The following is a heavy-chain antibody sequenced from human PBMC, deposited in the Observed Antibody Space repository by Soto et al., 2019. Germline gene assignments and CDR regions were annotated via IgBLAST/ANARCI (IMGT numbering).Heavy chain of an antibody. CDR3: ARGVGSGTYYNHYNWFAP. CDR2: INTYNGNT. Sequence: GASVKVSCKASGYTFTSYGISWVRQAPGQGLEWMGWINTYNGNTNHAQKLQGRVTMTTDTSTSTAYMELRSLRSDDTAVYYCARGVGSGTYYNHYNWFAPWGQGTLVTVSS. V-gene: IGHV1-18*01. CDR1: GYTFTSYG. J-gene: IGHJ5*02. D-gene: IGHD3-10*01.